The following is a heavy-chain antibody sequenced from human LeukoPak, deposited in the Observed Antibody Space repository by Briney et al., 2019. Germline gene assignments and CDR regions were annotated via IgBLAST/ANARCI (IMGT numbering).Heavy chain of an antibody. D-gene: IGHD1-26*01. CDR3: ARGIVGAYGAFDI. CDR1: GGTFSSYA. J-gene: IGHJ3*02. Sequence: ASVKVSCKASGGTFSSYAISWVRQAPGQGLEWMGWISAYNGNTKNVQRVQDRVTMTTDTSTSTAYMELRSLRSDDTAVYYCARGIVGAYGAFDIWGQGTMVTVSS. V-gene: IGHV1-18*01. CDR2: ISAYNGNT.